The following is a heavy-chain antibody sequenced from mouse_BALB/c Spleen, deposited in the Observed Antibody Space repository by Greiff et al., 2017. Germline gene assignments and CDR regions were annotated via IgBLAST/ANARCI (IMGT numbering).Heavy chain of an antibody. CDR1: GDSITSGY. J-gene: IGHJ3*01. V-gene: IGHV3-8*02. D-gene: IGHD1-1*01. CDR2: ISYSGST. CDR3: ARGDYGSSSLFAY. Sequence: EVQVVESGPSLVKPSQTLSLTCSVTGDSITSGYWNWIRKFPGNKLEYMGYISYSGSTYYNPSLKSRISITRDTSKNQYYLQLNSVTTEDTATYYCARGDYGSSSLFAYWGQGTLVTVSA.